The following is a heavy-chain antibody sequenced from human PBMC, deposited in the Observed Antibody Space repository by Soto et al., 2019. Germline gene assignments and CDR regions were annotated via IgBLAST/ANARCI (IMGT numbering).Heavy chain of an antibody. Sequence: ASVKVSCKASGYTFTGYYMHWVRQAPGQGLEWMGWINPNSGGTNYAQKFQGRVTMTRDTSISTAYMELSRLRSDDTAVYYCARGTHSSGWYEGDYWGQGTLVTSPQ. CDR3: ARGTHSSGWYEGDY. CDR1: GYTFTGYY. D-gene: IGHD6-19*01. CDR2: INPNSGGT. V-gene: IGHV1-2*02. J-gene: IGHJ4*02.